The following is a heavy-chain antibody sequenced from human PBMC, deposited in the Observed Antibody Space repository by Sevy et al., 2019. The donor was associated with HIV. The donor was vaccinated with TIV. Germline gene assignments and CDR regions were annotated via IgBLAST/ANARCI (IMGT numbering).Heavy chain of an antibody. D-gene: IGHD5-18*01. CDR3: AKDLADTVLVDYFDY. J-gene: IGHJ4*02. Sequence: GGSLRLSCAASGFTFSNYGMHWVRQAPGKGLEWVAVISYDGSNKYYADSVKRRFTISRDNPKNTLYLQMNGLRGEDTAVYYCAKDLADTVLVDYFDYWGQGTLVTVSS. CDR1: GFTFSNYG. V-gene: IGHV3-30*18. CDR2: ISYDGSNK.